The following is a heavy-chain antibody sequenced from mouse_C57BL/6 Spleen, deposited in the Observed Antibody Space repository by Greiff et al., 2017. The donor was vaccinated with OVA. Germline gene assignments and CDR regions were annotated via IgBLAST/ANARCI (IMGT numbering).Heavy chain of an antibody. J-gene: IGHJ2*01. CDR3: ARQGYYGSSSGYFDY. D-gene: IGHD1-1*01. CDR2: ISSGGSYT. Sequence: VQLQQSGGDLVKPGGSLKLSCAASGFTFSSYGMSWVRQTPDKRLEWVATISSGGSYTYYPDSVKGRFTISRDNAKNTLYLQMSSLKSEDTAMYYCARQGYYGSSSGYFDYWGQGTTLTVSS. V-gene: IGHV5-6*01. CDR1: GFTFSSYG.